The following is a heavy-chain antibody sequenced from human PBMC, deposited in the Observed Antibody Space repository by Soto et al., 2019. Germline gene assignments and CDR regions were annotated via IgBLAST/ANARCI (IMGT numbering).Heavy chain of an antibody. CDR2: TNDSGST. J-gene: IGHJ4*02. V-gene: IGHV4-34*01. Sequence: QVQLQQWGAGLLKPSETLSLTCAVSGASLSGYYXXXXXXXXXXXLEXXXETNDSGSTSYNPSLKSRVTISVDTSKNQFSLKLTSMTAADTAVYYCAKHIGFCSGDGCYRGFDCWGQGTLVTVSS. CDR1: GASLSGYY. D-gene: IGHD2-15*01. CDR3: AKHIGFCSGDGCYRGFDC.